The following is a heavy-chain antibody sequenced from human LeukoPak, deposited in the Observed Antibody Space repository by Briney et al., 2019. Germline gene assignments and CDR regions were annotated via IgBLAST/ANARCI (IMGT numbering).Heavy chain of an antibody. V-gene: IGHV4-59*08. J-gene: IGHJ4*02. CDR3: ARRDTGSGWTSSGAFDY. Sequence: SETLSLTCTVSGGSISSYYWSWIRQPPGKGLEWIGYIYYSGSTNYNPSLKSRVTISVDTSKNQFSLKLSSVTAADTAVYYCARRDTGSGWTSSGAFDYWGQGTLVTVSS. D-gene: IGHD6-19*01. CDR2: IYYSGST. CDR1: GGSISSYY.